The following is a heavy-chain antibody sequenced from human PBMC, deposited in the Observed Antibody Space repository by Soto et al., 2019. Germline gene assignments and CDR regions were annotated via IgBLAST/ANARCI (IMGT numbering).Heavy chain of an antibody. CDR2: IRPNGGST. V-gene: IGHV1-2*02. CDR1: GYTFTAYY. Sequence: SVKVSCKASGYTFTAYYIHWVRQAPGQEFEWMGWIRPNGGSTDFAREFQGRFTMTWDTSISTAYMDLSSLRSDDTAVYYCARGSVASAAEPTGMDVWGQGTTVTVSS. CDR3: ARGSVASAAEPTGMDV. D-gene: IGHD6-13*01. J-gene: IGHJ6*02.